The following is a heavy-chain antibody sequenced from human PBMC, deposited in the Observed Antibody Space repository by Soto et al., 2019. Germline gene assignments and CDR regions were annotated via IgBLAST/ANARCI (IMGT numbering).Heavy chain of an antibody. D-gene: IGHD5-18*01. CDR2: INHSVST. J-gene: IGHJ4*02. Sequence: PSETLSLTCAVYGGSFRGYYWSWIRQPPGKGLEWIGEINHSVSTNYNPSLKSRVTISVETSKNQFSLKLSSVTAADTAVYYCARMGRRGYSDGLDCWGRGNLVTVSS. CDR1: GGSFRGYY. V-gene: IGHV4-34*01. CDR3: ARMGRRGYSDGLDC.